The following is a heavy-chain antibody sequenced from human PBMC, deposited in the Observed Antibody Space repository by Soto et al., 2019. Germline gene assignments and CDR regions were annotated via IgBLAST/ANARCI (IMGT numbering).Heavy chain of an antibody. D-gene: IGHD3-3*01. J-gene: IGHJ6*02. CDR1: RGSISSYY. Sequence: PRETLSLTCTVSRGSISSYYWSWIRQPPGKGLEWIGYIYYSGSTNYNPSLKSRVTISVDTSKNQFSLKLSSVTAADTAVYYCARDGSARHYDFWSGYYTSSRYYYYGMDVWGQGTTVTVSS. CDR2: IYYSGST. CDR3: ARDGSARHYDFWSGYYTSSRYYYYGMDV. V-gene: IGHV4-59*01.